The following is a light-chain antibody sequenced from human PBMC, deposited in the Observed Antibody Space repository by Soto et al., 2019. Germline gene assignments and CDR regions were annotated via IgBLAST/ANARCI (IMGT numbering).Light chain of an antibody. CDR2: GAS. CDR3: QQSYSSPLYT. Sequence: DIQMTQSPSSLSASVGDRVTITCRASQTISTYLNWYQQKPGKGPKLLIYGASSLQSGVPSRFSGSGSGTDSTLTISSLQPEDFATYFCQQSYSSPLYTFGQGTKLEI. CDR1: QTISTY. V-gene: IGKV1-39*01. J-gene: IGKJ2*01.